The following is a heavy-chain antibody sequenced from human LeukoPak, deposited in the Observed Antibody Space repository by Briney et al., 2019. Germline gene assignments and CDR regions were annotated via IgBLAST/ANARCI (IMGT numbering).Heavy chain of an antibody. CDR2: ISSSSSTI. Sequence: GGSLRLSCAASGFTFSSYSMNWVRQAPGKGLEWVSYISSSSSTIYYADSVKGRFTISRDNAKNSLHLQMNSLRAEDTAVYYCARLVLGNFDYWGQGTLVTVSS. CDR3: ARLVLGNFDY. CDR1: GFTFSSYS. J-gene: IGHJ4*02. V-gene: IGHV3-48*01. D-gene: IGHD3-16*01.